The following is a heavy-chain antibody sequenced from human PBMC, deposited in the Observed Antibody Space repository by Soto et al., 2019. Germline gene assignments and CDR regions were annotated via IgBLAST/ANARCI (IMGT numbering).Heavy chain of an antibody. CDR1: GGSINSGDYS. Sequence: QLQLQESDSGLVKPSQTLSLTCAVSGGSINSGDYSWSWIRQPPGKGLEWIGYIYHSGSTYYNPSLKSRVTISVDRSKNQFSLKLSSVTAADTAGYYGARVGYYYGMDVWGQGTTVTVSS. V-gene: IGHV4-30-2*01. CDR2: IYHSGST. CDR3: ARVGYYYGMDV. J-gene: IGHJ6*02.